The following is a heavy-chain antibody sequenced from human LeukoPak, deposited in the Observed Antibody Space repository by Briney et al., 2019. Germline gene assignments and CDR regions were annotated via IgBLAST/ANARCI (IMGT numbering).Heavy chain of an antibody. CDR1: GGSISNYH. CDR2: IYYRGSP. J-gene: IGHJ1*01. Sequence: KPSETLSLTCTVSGGSISNYHWNWIRQTPGKGLEWIGYIYYRGSPNYNPSLKSRVTISVDTSKNQFSLNLNSVTAADTAVYYCTRANVPYHRPPGIEYFQRWGSGTLVTVSS. CDR3: TRANVPYHRPPGIEYFQR. V-gene: IGHV4-59*01. D-gene: IGHD1-14*01.